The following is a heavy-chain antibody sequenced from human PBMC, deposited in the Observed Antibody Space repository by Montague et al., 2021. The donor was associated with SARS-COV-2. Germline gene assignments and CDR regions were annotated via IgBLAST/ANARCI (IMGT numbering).Heavy chain of an antibody. CDR3: ARDSGITGADDY. CDR1: GFTFSTYH. D-gene: IGHD1-14*01. CDR2: LSRDSADI. V-gene: IGHV3-48*02. J-gene: IGHJ4*02. Sequence: SLRLSCAASGFTFSTYHMTWVRQAPVKGLQWVSYLSRDSADIYYXESXNGRFTISRDNDRSALYLQMNTLRNEDTAMYYCARDSGITGADDYWGQGTLVVVSS.